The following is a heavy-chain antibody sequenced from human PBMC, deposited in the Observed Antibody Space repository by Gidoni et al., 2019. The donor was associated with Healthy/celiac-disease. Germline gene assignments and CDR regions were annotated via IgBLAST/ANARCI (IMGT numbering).Heavy chain of an antibody. CDR1: DGSISSYF. CDR2: IYYSWGT. J-gene: IGHJ6*03. Sequence: QVQLQESGPGLVSPSETLSLTRTVSDGSISSYFWSSIRQPPGKGLEWIGYIYYSWGTNYNPSLKSRVTISVDTSKNQFSLKLSSVTAADTAVYYCARGVSIAVAAYYYYYMDVWGKGTTVTVSS. V-gene: IGHV4-59*01. CDR3: ARGVSIAVAAYYYYYMDV. D-gene: IGHD6-19*01.